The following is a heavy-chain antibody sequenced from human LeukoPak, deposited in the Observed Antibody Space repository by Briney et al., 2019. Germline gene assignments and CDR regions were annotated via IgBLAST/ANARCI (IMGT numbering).Heavy chain of an antibody. D-gene: IGHD3-22*01. Sequence: SETLSLTCTVSGGSISSSSYYWGWIRQPPGKGLEWIGSIYYSGSTYYNPSLKSRVTISVDTSKNQFSLKLSSVTAADTAVYYCARFSYYYDSSGIVPAFDIWGQGTMVTVSS. CDR3: ARFSYYYDSSGIVPAFDI. CDR2: IYYSGST. J-gene: IGHJ3*02. CDR1: GGSISSSSYY. V-gene: IGHV4-39*01.